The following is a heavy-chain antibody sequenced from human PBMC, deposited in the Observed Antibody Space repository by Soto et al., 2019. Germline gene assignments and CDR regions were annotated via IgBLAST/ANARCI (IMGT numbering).Heavy chain of an antibody. D-gene: IGHD6-6*01. V-gene: IGHV3-48*03. Sequence: PGGTLRLSCVGSGFTFSSFEMNLVRQTPGKGLEWLSYIGRSGETIYYADSVKGRFTISRDNAKSSLFLQMNGLRDEDTGIYYCARVSRGGAARRPTFYYWGRGTLVTVSS. CDR1: GFTFSSFE. J-gene: IGHJ4*02. CDR2: IGRSGETI. CDR3: ARVSRGGAARRPTFYY.